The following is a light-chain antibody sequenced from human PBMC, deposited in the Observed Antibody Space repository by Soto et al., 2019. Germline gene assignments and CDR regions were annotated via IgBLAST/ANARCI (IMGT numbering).Light chain of an antibody. CDR1: QTIGNN. CDR2: DAS. V-gene: IGKV3-15*01. J-gene: IGKJ1*01. Sequence: RVVRQSPAARAVSPRERATVSCRASQTIGNNLAWYQQKPGQPPRLLIYDASTRATDIPARFTGSGSGTDFTLTISSLEPEDFAVYYCHQYGSSSWTFGQGTKVVI. CDR3: HQYGSSSWT.